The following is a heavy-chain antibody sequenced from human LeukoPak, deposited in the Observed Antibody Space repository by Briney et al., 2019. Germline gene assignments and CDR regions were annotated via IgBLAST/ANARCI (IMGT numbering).Heavy chain of an antibody. CDR2: INHSGST. CDR3: ARGIITGTPRYYYYMDV. Sequence: SETLSLTCAVYGGSFSGYYWSWIRQPPGKGLEWIGEINHSGSTNYNPSLKSRVTISVDTSKNQFSLKLSSVTAADTAVYYCARGIITGTPRYYYYMDVWGKGTTVTASS. J-gene: IGHJ6*03. D-gene: IGHD1-20*01. V-gene: IGHV4-34*01. CDR1: GGSFSGYY.